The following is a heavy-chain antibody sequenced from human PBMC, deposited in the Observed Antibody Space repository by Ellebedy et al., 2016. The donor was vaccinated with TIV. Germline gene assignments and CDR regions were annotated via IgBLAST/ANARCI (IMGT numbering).Heavy chain of an antibody. J-gene: IGHJ4*02. CDR3: AKGRGGGSDSSSPRYYFDY. Sequence: GESLKISCAASGFTFSSYAMSWVRQAPGKGLEWVSTISNTGSRTYYADSVGGRFITSRDNSKKTLYLQMNSLRAEDTAVYYCAKGRGGGSDSSSPRYYFDYWGLGTLVTVSS. CDR2: ISNTGSRT. D-gene: IGHD3-22*01. CDR1: GFTFSSYA. V-gene: IGHV3-23*01.